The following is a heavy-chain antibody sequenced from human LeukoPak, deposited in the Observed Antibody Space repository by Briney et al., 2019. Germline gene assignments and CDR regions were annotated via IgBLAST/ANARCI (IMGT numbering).Heavy chain of an antibody. J-gene: IGHJ3*02. CDR3: ARDGRTYGDAFDM. V-gene: IGHV3-48*03. Sequence: GGSLRLSRAPSGFTPSVYTMNSGRHGPEGGVESVSYISIRANIIQSADSVKGRVTTSRDNAKNSLYLQMNSLRAEDTAVYYCARDGRTYGDAFDMWGEGTMVTVSS. D-gene: IGHD4-17*01. CDR2: ISIRANII. CDR1: GFTPSVYT.